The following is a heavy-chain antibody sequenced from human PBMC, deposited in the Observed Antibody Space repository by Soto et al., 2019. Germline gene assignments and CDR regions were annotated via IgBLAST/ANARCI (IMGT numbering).Heavy chain of an antibody. J-gene: IGHJ6*03. CDR1: GFTVRSNY. Sequence: PGGSLRLSCVASGFTVRSNYMTWVRQAPGKGLEWVSFIYSGGSTYYANSVQGRFTISRDNSKNTVYLQMGSLRPEDMAVYYCARRARPDFYYMDVWGKGTTVTVSS. V-gene: IGHV3-66*01. D-gene: IGHD6-6*01. CDR3: ARRARPDFYYMDV. CDR2: IYSGGST.